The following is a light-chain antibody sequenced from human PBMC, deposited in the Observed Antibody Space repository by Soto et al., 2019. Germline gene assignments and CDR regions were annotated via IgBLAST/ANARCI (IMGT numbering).Light chain of an antibody. CDR3: QQYDSYPLT. J-gene: IGKJ4*01. V-gene: IGKV1-5*01. CDR1: QSIRAW. CDR2: DAS. Sequence: DVQMTQSPSTLSASVGDRVTITCRASQSIRAWLAWYQQKPGKAPKFLIYDASSLESGVPSRFSGSGSGTEFTLTVSSLQPDDFATYYCQQYDSYPLTFGGGTKVDIK.